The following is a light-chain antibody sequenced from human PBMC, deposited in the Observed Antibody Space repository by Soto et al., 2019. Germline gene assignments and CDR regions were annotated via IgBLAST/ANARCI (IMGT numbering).Light chain of an antibody. CDR3: SSYTSSSTLHV. J-gene: IGLJ1*01. CDR2: EVT. V-gene: IGLV2-14*02. CDR1: SSDVGHYDL. Sequence: QSALTQPASVSGSPGQSITISCTGTSSDVGHYDLVSWYQQHPGKAPKLIIYEVTKRPSGISNRFSGSKSGNTASLTISGLQAEDEADYYCSSYTSSSTLHVFGTGTKLTVL.